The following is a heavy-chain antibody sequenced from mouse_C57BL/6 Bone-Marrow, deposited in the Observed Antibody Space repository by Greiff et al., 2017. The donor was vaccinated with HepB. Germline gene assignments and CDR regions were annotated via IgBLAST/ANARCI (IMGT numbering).Heavy chain of an antibody. CDR3: ARYYYYGSSSYFDY. CDR1: GYTFTDYY. V-gene: IGHV1-26*01. CDR2: INPNNGGT. Sequence: VQLQQSGPELVKPGASVKISCKASGYTFTDYYMNWVKQSHGKSLEWIGDINPNNGGTSYNQKFKGKATLTVDKSSSTAYMELRSLTSEDSAVYYCARYYYYGSSSYFDYWGQGTTLTVSS. J-gene: IGHJ2*01. D-gene: IGHD1-1*01.